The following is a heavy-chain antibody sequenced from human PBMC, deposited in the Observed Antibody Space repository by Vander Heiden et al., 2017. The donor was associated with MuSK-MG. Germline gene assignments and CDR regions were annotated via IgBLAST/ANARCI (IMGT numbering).Heavy chain of an antibody. CDR2: IIPIFGTA. Sequence: QVQLVQSGADVKKPGSSVKVSCKASRSTFSSYAISWVRPAPGQALGWMGGIIPIFGTANYAQKFQGRVTITADKSTSTAYMELSSLRSEDTAVYYCARVRGHIHPYYGMDVWGQGTTVTVSS. J-gene: IGHJ6*02. CDR3: ARVRGHIHPYYGMDV. V-gene: IGHV1-69*06. D-gene: IGHD2-21*01. CDR1: RSTFSSYA.